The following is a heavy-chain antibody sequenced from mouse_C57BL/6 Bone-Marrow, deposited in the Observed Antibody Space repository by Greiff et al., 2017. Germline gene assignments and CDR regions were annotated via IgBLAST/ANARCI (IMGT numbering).Heavy chain of an antibody. CDR1: GFTFSDFY. V-gene: IGHV7-1*01. CDR2: SRNKANDYTT. D-gene: IGHD1-3*01. CDR3: AREDNYNAMDY. J-gene: IGHJ4*01. Sequence: EVKVVESGGGLVQSGRSLRLSCATSGFTFSDFYMEWVRQAPGKVLEWIAASRNKANDYTTEYSASVKGRFIVSRDTSQSILYLQMNALRAEDTAIYYCAREDNYNAMDYWGQGTSVTVSS.